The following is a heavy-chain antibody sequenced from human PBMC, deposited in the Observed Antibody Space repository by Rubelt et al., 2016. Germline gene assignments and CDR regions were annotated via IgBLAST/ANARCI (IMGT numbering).Heavy chain of an antibody. CDR2: IYYSGIT. Sequence: QLQLQESGPGLVKPSETLSLTCSVSGGFISGSDYYWGCIRQPPGKGLEWIGRIYYSGITHYSPSLKSPAAISIDTSNNQFSLSLTSVTATDTAVYYCAREVGARQGSVYWGQGTLVTVSS. D-gene: IGHD6-6*01. V-gene: IGHV4-39*07. CDR3: AREVGARQGSVY. CDR1: GGFISGSDYY. J-gene: IGHJ4*02.